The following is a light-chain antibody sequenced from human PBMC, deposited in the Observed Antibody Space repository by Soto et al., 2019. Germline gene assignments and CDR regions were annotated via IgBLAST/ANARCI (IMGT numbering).Light chain of an antibody. Sequence: EIVMTQSPDTLSVSPGDRAALSCRTSQGVSSDLAWYQQKPGQAPRLLIYGASTRATGIPARFSGSGSGTEFTLTISSLQSEDFAVYYCHHYSSWPPYTFGQGTRLEIK. J-gene: IGKJ5*01. CDR3: HHYSSWPPYT. CDR2: GAS. CDR1: QGVSSD. V-gene: IGKV3D-15*01.